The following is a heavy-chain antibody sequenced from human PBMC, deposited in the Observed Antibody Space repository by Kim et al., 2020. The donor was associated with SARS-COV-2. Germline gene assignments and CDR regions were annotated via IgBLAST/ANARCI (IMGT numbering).Heavy chain of an antibody. CDR3: ARQTYYYDSSGYPSWFDP. V-gene: IGHV5-10-1*01. Sequence: GESLKISCKGSGYSFTSYWISWVRQMPGKGLEWMGRIDPSDSYTNYSPSFQGHVTISADKSISTAYLQWSSLKASDTAMYYCARQTYYYDSSGYPSWFDPWGQGTLVTVSS. D-gene: IGHD3-22*01. J-gene: IGHJ5*02. CDR2: IDPSDSYT. CDR1: GYSFTSYW.